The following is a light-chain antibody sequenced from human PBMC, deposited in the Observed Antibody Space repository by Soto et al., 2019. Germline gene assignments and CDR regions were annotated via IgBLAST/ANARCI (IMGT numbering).Light chain of an antibody. Sequence: DIVMTQSPLSLPVTPGEPASISCRSSQSLLDSNGYNYLNWYLQKPGQSPQLLVYLGSNRASGVPDRFSGSGSGTDFTLKLSRVEAEDVAVYYCMHGLQTPTTFGQGTRLEIK. CDR2: LGS. J-gene: IGKJ5*01. CDR1: QSLLDSNGYNY. CDR3: MHGLQTPTT. V-gene: IGKV2-28*01.